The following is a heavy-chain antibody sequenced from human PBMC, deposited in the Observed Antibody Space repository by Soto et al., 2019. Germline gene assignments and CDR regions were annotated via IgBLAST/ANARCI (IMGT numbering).Heavy chain of an antibody. J-gene: IGHJ4*01. D-gene: IGHD4-17*01. CDR3: ARESVGDYPLLDY. CDR2: VIPILGVV. CDR1: GGYYRSYT. V-gene: IGHV1-69*08. Sequence: QVQVVQSGAEVKKPGSSVKVSCKAPGGYYRSYTITWVRKAPGQGLEWMGRVIPILGVVNYAQKFQGKVTFTADKSTSTAYMELSSLRSDDTAVYYCARESVGDYPLLDYWGQGTLVTVSS.